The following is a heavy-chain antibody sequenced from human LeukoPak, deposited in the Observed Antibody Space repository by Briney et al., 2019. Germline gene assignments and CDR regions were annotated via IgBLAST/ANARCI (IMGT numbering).Heavy chain of an antibody. CDR3: ARRAGAYSHPYDY. D-gene: IGHD4/OR15-4a*01. V-gene: IGHV3-30*04. CDR2: ISDDGSNK. CDR1: GFTFRTYA. Sequence: GGSLRLSCAASGFTFRTYAMNWVRQAPGKGLEWVAVISDDGSNKYYAESVKGQFTISRDNSKNTLYLQMNSLRAEDTAVYYCARRAGAYSHPYDYRGQGTLVTVSS. J-gene: IGHJ4*02.